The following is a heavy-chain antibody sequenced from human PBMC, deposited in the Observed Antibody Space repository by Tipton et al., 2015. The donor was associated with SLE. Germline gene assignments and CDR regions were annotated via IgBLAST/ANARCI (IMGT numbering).Heavy chain of an antibody. CDR2: IHSSGRT. CDR3: ARHLGVIVAFEV. CDR1: GGSISSYY. J-gene: IGHJ3*01. Sequence: TLSLTCTVSGGSISSYYWSWIRQPPGKGLEWIAYIHSSGRTNYNPSLKSRLTISLDTSKNLFSLNLTSVTAADTAVYYCARHLGVIVAFEVWGQGTVLTVSS. D-gene: IGHD3-10*01. V-gene: IGHV4-59*01.